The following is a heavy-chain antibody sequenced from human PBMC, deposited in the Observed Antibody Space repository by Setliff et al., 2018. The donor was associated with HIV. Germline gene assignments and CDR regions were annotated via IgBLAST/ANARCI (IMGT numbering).Heavy chain of an antibody. CDR1: GGSLSGYH. D-gene: IGHD3-22*01. Sequence: ETLSLTCAVYGGSLSGYHWSWIRQSPEKGLEWIGEINHSGSTNYNPSLKSRVTMSVDTSKNQFSLKLSSVTAADTAVYYCARGGGYDRSGYYPFDYWGQGTPVTV. J-gene: IGHJ4*02. V-gene: IGHV4-34*01. CDR3: ARGGGYDRSGYYPFDY. CDR2: INHSGST.